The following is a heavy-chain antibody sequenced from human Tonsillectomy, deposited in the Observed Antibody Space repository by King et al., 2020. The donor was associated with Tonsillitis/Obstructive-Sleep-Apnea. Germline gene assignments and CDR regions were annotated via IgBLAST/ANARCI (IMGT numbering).Heavy chain of an antibody. J-gene: IGHJ4*02. D-gene: IGHD6-19*01. V-gene: IGHV2-26*01. Sequence: TLKESGPVLVKPTETLTLTCTVSGFSLSNARMGMSWIRQPPGKALGWLAHIFSNDEKSYSTSLQSRLTISKDTSNSHVVLTMTNMDPVDTATYYCARLVTGEQWLVPYFDYWGQGTLVTVSS. CDR3: ARLVTGEQWLVPYFDY. CDR1: GFSLSNARMG. CDR2: IFSNDEK.